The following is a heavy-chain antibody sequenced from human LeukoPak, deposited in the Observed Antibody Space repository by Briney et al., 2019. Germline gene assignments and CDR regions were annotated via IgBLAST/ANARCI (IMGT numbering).Heavy chain of an antibody. Sequence: GGSLRLSCAASGFTFADFAMHWVRQVPEKGLEWVARISLNSGLIDYADSVKGRFTTSRDNAQNSLYLQMSSLRAEDTALYYCAKDPIYGSGSYFDAWGQGALVTVSS. CDR3: AKDPIYGSGSYFDA. CDR1: GFTFADFA. V-gene: IGHV3-9*01. D-gene: IGHD3-10*01. J-gene: IGHJ5*02. CDR2: ISLNSGLI.